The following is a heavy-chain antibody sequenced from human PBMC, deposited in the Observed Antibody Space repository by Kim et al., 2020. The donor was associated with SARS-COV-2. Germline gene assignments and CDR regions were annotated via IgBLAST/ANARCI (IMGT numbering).Heavy chain of an antibody. CDR2: ITSIFGTA. CDR1: GGTFSSYA. D-gene: IGHD3-10*01. CDR3: ARGPGFGELLFYYFDY. Sequence: SVKVSCKASGGTFSSYAISWVRQAPGQGLEWMGGITSIFGTANYAQKFQGRVTITADESTSTAYMELSSLRSEDTAVYYCARGPGFGELLFYYFDYWGQGTLVTVSS. V-gene: IGHV1-69*13. J-gene: IGHJ4*02.